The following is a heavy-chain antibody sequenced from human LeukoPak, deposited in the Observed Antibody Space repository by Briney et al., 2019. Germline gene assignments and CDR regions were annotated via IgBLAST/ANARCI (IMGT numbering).Heavy chain of an antibody. CDR1: GFTFSSYA. CDR2: ISYDGSNK. CDR3: AKNCRGLPDEPFDY. J-gene: IGHJ4*02. D-gene: IGHD4-17*01. Sequence: TGGSLRLSCAASGFTFSSYAMHWVRQAPGKGLEWVAVISYDGSNKYYADSVKGRFTISRDNSKNTLYLQMNSLRAEDTAVYYCAKNCRGLPDEPFDYWGQGTLVTVSS. V-gene: IGHV3-30*04.